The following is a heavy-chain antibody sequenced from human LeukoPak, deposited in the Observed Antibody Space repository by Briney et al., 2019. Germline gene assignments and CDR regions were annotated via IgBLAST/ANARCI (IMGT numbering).Heavy chain of an antibody. D-gene: IGHD2-15*01. J-gene: IGHJ4*02. V-gene: IGHV3-9*03. CDR2: ISWNSGSI. CDR1: GFTFDGYA. Sequence: GGSLRLSCAASGFTFDGYAMHWVRQAPGKGLEWVSGISWNSGSIGYADSVKGRFTISRDNAKNSLYLQMNSLRAEDMALYYCVVGFRNWGRGTLVTVSS. CDR3: VVGFRN.